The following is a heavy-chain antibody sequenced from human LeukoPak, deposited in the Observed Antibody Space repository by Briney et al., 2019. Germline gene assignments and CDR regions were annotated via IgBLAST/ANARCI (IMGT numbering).Heavy chain of an antibody. CDR1: GGSISSYY. D-gene: IGHD1-26*01. J-gene: IGHJ4*02. CDR3: ARHAGSGTYFDY. Sequence: SETLSLTCTVSGGSISSYYWSWIRQPPGKGLEWIGYIYYSGSTNYNPSLKSRVTISVDTSKNQFSLKLSSVTAADTAVYYCARHAGSGTYFDYWGQGTLVTVSS. V-gene: IGHV4-59*08. CDR2: IYYSGST.